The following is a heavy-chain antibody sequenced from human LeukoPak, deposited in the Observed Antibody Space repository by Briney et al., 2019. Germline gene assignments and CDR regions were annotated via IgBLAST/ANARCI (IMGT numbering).Heavy chain of an antibody. V-gene: IGHV3-74*01. CDR3: ARDHGSSYYFDY. CDR2: IKGDGSVT. J-gene: IGHJ4*02. Sequence: PGGSLRLSCAASGFTFSNFWMHWVRQAPGKGLVWVSRIKGDGSVTTYADSVKGRFTISRDNTKNTLYLQMNSLSAEDTAVYYCARDHGSSYYFDYWGQGTLVTVSS. D-gene: IGHD6-6*01. CDR1: GFTFSNFW.